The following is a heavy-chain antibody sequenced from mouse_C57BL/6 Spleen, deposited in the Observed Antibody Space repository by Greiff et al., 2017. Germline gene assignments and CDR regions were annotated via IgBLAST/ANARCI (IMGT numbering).Heavy chain of an antibody. Sequence: QVQLQQPGAELVMPGASVKLSCKASGYTFTSYWMHWVKQRPGQGLEWIGEIDPSDSYTNYNQKLKGKSTLTVDKSSSTAYMQLSSLTSEDSAVYYCARIHYYGSSPYYFDYWGQGTTLTVSS. CDR2: IDPSDSYT. CDR3: ARIHYYGSSPYYFDY. D-gene: IGHD1-1*01. J-gene: IGHJ2*01. CDR1: GYTFTSYW. V-gene: IGHV1-69*01.